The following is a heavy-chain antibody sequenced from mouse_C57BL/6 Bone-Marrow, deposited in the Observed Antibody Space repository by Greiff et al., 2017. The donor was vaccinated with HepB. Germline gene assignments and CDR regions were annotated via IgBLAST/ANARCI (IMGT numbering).Heavy chain of an antibody. Sequence: VMLVESGGGLVKPGGSLKLSCAASGFTFSSYAMSWVRQTPEKRLEWVATISDGGSYTYYPDNVKGRFTISRDNAKNNLYLQMSHLKSEDTARYYCARGGYYRAWFAYWGQGTLVTVSA. CDR2: ISDGGSYT. CDR1: GFTFSSYA. J-gene: IGHJ3*01. V-gene: IGHV5-4*03. D-gene: IGHD2-3*01. CDR3: ARGGYYRAWFAY.